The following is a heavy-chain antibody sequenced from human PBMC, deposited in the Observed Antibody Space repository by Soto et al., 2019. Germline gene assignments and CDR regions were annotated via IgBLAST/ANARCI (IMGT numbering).Heavy chain of an antibody. Sequence: GEPLKTSCKGPGYSFTSYWIGWVRQMPGKGLEWMGIIYPGDSDTRYSPSFQGQVTISADKSISTAYLQWSSLKASDTAMYYCARTQYSSSTGRYYYYGMDVWGQGATVTVSS. CDR3: ARTQYSSSTGRYYYYGMDV. CDR2: IYPGDSDT. CDR1: GYSFTSYW. J-gene: IGHJ6*02. V-gene: IGHV5-51*01. D-gene: IGHD6-6*01.